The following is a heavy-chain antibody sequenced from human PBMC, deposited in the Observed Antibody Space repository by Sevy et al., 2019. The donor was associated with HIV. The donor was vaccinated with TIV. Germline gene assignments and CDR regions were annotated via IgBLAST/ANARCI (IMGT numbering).Heavy chain of an antibody. CDR3: ARSISEWELLFAFDI. CDR2: ISYDGSNK. J-gene: IGHJ3*02. CDR1: GFTFSGYA. V-gene: IGHV3-30*04. D-gene: IGHD1-26*01. Sequence: GGSLRLSCSPSGFTFSGYAMSWVRQAPGKGLEWVAVISYDGSNKYYADSVKGRFTISRDNSKNTLYLQMNSLGAEDTAVYYCARSISEWELLFAFDIWGQGTMVTVSS.